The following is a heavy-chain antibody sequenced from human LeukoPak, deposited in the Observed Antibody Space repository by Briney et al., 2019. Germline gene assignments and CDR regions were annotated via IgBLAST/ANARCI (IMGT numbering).Heavy chain of an antibody. D-gene: IGHD6-13*01. V-gene: IGHV3-74*01. CDR2: INSDGSST. CDR1: RFTFSSYC. CDR3: VKTYSRSWYLLGY. J-gene: IGHJ4*02. Sequence: GGSLRLSCVASRFTFSSYCMHWVRPAPRKGLVWVSRINSDGSSTSYADSVKGRFTISRDNPKSTLYLQMNSLRAEGTAVYYCVKTYSRSWYLLGYWGQGTLVTVSS.